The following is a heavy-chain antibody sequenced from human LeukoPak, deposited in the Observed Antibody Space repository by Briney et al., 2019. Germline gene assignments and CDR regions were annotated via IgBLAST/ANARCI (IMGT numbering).Heavy chain of an antibody. CDR1: GGPFSGYF. CDR3: ARGVTRAYYYNGMDV. D-gene: IGHD4-17*01. V-gene: IGHV4-34*01. J-gene: IGHJ6*02. Sequence: SETLSLTCAVYGGPFSGYFWSWIRQPPGKGLEWIGEINHSGSTNYNPSLKSRITISVDTSKNQFSLELSSVTAADTAVYYCARGVTRAYYYNGMDVWGQGTTVTVSS. CDR2: INHSGST.